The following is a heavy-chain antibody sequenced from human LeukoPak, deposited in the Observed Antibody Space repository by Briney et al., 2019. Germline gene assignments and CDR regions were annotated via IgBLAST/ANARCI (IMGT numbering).Heavy chain of an antibody. D-gene: IGHD1-26*01. J-gene: IGHJ4*02. CDR3: ARDLLGWELHYFDY. V-gene: IGHV3-21*01. Sequence: GGSLRLSCAASGFTFSSYSMNWVRQAPGKGLEWVSSISGSNSYIYYADSMKGRFTISRDNAKNSLYLQMNSLRAEDTAVYYCARDLLGWELHYFDYWGQGTLVTVSS. CDR2: ISGSNSYI. CDR1: GFTFSSYS.